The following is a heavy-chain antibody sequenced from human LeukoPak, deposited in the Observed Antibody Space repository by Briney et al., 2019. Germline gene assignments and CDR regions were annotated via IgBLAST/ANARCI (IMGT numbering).Heavy chain of an antibody. D-gene: IGHD6-19*01. J-gene: IGHJ4*02. Sequence: PSETLSLTCAVCGGSFSGYYWSWIRQPPGKGLEWIGEINHSGSTNYNPSLKSRVTISVDTSKNQFSLKLSSVTAADTAVYYCARRVYSSGPFGYWGQGTLVTVSS. CDR3: ARRVYSSGPFGY. CDR2: INHSGST. V-gene: IGHV4-34*01. CDR1: GGSFSGYY.